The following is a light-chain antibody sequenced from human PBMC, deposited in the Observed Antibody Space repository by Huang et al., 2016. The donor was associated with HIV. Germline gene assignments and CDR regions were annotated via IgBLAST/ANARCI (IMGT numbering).Light chain of an antibody. V-gene: IGKV3-11*01. CDR1: QNIGHY. CDR3: HQRRSWPQT. J-gene: IGKJ2*01. Sequence: EILLTQSPATLSLSPGETATLSCRANQNIGHYLGWYQQKSGQIPKLLIYDSSNRATDIPVRFSGNGSETDFTLTITALEPEDFALYYCHQRRSWPQTFGQGTKLEI. CDR2: DSS.